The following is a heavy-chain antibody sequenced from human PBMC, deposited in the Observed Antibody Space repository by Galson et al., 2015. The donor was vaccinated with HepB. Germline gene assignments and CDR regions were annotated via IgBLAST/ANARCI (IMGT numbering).Heavy chain of an antibody. D-gene: IGHD2-2*01. CDR3: ATGYCSSTSCRGTLKYYYYYYGMDV. J-gene: IGHJ6*02. CDR2: FDPEDGET. V-gene: IGHV1-24*01. Sequence: SVKVSCKVSGYTLTELSMHWVRQAPGKGLEWMGGFDPEDGETIYAQKFQGRVTMTEDTSTDTAYMELSSLRSEDTAVYYCATGYCSSTSCRGTLKYYYYYYGMDVWGQGTTVTVSS. CDR1: GYTLTELS.